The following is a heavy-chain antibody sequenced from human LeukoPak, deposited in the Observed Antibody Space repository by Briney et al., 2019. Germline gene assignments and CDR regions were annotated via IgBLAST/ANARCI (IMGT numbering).Heavy chain of an antibody. V-gene: IGHV4-59*01. D-gene: IGHD3-10*01. CDR1: GGSISSYY. Sequence: PSETLSLTCTVSGGSISSYYWSWIRQPPGKGLEWTGYIYYTGITNYNPSLKSRVTISVDTSKNQFSLNLNSVTAADTAVYYCARGIGSFFDYWGQGTLVTVSS. CDR2: IYYTGIT. CDR3: ARGIGSFFDY. J-gene: IGHJ4*02.